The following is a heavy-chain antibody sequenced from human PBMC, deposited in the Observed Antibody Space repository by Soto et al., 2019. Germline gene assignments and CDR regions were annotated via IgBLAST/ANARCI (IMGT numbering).Heavy chain of an antibody. D-gene: IGHD6-19*01. CDR2: IIPIFGKV. Sequence: QVQLLQSGAEVKKPGSSVRVSCEASGGTFRTYAISWVRQAPGQGLEWMGEIIPIFGKVNYAQKFQGRVMITADESTTTVYMDLRSLTSEDTAVYYCAKGAVAGTPTSYYYYGMDVWGQGTTVTVS. CDR3: AKGAVAGTPTSYYYYGMDV. J-gene: IGHJ6*02. V-gene: IGHV1-69*12. CDR1: GGTFRTYA.